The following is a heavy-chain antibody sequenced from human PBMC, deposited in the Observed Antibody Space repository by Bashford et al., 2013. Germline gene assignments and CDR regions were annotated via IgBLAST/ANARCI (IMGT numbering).Heavy chain of an antibody. CDR1: GGSISSYY. Sequence: SETLSLTCTVSGGSISSYYWSWIRQPPGKGLEWIGYIYYSGSTNYNPSLQSRVAISVDTSKNHFSLKLSSVTAADTAVYYCARGVTRYYYGPDVWGQGTTVTVSS. CDR2: IYYSGST. D-gene: IGHD3-10*01. J-gene: IGHJ6*02. V-gene: IGHV4-59*01. CDR3: ARGVTRYYYGPDV.